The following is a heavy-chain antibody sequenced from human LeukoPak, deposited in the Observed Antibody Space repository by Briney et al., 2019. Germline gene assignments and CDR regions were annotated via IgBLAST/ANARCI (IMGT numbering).Heavy chain of an antibody. Sequence: GGSLRLSCAASGFTFSTYAMSWVRQAPGKGLQWVSLISGSGDGAHYADSVKGRFTISRDNSKNTAYLQMTNLRAEDTAVYYCAKGYIQLWWFDYWGQGTLVTVSS. D-gene: IGHD2-21*01. J-gene: IGHJ4*02. CDR2: ISGSGDGA. CDR1: GFTFSTYA. V-gene: IGHV3-23*01. CDR3: AKGYIQLWWFDY.